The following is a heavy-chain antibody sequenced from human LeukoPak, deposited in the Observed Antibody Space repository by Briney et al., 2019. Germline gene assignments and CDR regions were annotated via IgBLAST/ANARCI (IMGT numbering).Heavy chain of an antibody. D-gene: IGHD2-2*01. CDR1: GFTFSSYG. V-gene: IGHV3-30*02. CDR2: IRYDGSNK. Sequence: GGSLRLSCAASGFTFSSYGMHWVRQAPGKGLEWVAFIRYDGSNKYYADSVKGRFTISRDNSKNTLYLQMNSLRAEDTAVYYCAKDFPDIVVVPAAIPMDVWGKGTTVTVSS. J-gene: IGHJ6*03. CDR3: AKDFPDIVVVPAAIPMDV.